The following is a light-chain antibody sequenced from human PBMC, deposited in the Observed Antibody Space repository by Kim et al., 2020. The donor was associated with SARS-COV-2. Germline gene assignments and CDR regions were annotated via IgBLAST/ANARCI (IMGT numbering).Light chain of an antibody. V-gene: IGLV1-44*01. J-gene: IGLJ3*02. CDR2: SNN. CDR3: AAWDDSLNAWV. Sequence: QSVLTQPPSASGTPGQKVTISCSGGSSNLGSNSVNWYQQFPGTAPKLLIYSNNQRPSGVPARFSGSKSDTSASLAIGGLRSEDETHYYCAAWDDSLNAWVFGGGTQLTVL. CDR1: SSNLGSNS.